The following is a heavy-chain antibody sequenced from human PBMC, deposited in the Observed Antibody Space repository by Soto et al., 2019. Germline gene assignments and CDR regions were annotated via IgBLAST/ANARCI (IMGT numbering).Heavy chain of an antibody. CDR1: GFTFSNYA. D-gene: IGHD3-10*01. V-gene: IGHV3-23*01. CDR2: IGAGGVFT. J-gene: IGHJ6*03. CDR3: ARGSTRDSYYYMDV. Sequence: GGSLRLSCAASGFTFSNYAMTWVRQTPEKGLEWVSAIGAGGVFTNYADSVKGRFSISRDDSKSTVYLQMNSLSAEDTAVYFCARGSTRDSYYYMDVWGKGTTVTVSS.